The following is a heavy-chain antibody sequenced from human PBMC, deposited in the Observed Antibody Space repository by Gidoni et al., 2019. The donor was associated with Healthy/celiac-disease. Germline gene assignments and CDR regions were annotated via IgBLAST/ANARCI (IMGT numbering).Heavy chain of an antibody. CDR2: MNPNSGNT. CDR3: ARSHGLYRIFGRPDSLYYGMDV. V-gene: IGHV1-8*01. J-gene: IGHJ6*02. D-gene: IGHD3-3*01. CDR1: GYTFTSYD. Sequence: QVQLVQSGAEVKKPGASVKVSCKASGYTFTSYDINWVRQATGQGLEWMGWMNPNSGNTGYAQKFQGRVTMTRNTSISTAYMELSSLRSEDTAVYYCARSHGLYRIFGRPDSLYYGMDVWGQGTTVTVSS.